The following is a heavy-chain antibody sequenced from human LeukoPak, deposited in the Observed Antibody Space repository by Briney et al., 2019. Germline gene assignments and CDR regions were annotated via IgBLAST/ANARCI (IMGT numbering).Heavy chain of an antibody. J-gene: IGHJ6*03. Sequence: GGSLRLSCTASGFTFGEYAMSWVRQAPGKGLEGVGFICSKAYGETTEYAASVKGRFTISRDDSQRIAYLQMNSLKTEDTAVYYCTRDADVLRFLEWLPKIYYMDAWGKGTTLTVSS. D-gene: IGHD3-3*01. V-gene: IGHV3-49*04. CDR3: TRDADVLRFLEWLPKIYYMDA. CDR1: GFTFGEYA. CDR2: ICSKAYGETT.